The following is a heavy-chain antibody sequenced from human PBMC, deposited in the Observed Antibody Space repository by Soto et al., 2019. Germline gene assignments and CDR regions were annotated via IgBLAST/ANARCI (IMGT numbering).Heavy chain of an antibody. CDR3: ARRYAGNIDY. CDR2: IYYSGST. Sequence: SDTLSLTCTVSGGSISSYYWSWIRQPPGKGLEWIGYIYYSGSTNYNPSLKSRVTISVDTSKNQFSLKLSSATAADSAVYYCARRYAGNIDYWGQGTLVTVSS. CDR1: GGSISSYY. V-gene: IGHV4-59*08. D-gene: IGHD1-1*01. J-gene: IGHJ4*02.